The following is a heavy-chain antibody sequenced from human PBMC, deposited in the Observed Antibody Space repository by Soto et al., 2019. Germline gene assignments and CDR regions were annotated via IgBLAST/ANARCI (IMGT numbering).Heavy chain of an antibody. D-gene: IGHD6-13*01. Sequence: GGSLRLSCSASGFTFSSYAMHWVRQAPGKGLEYVSAISSNGGSTYYEDSGKGRCTISRDNSKNTLYLQMSSLRAEDTAVYYCVKPPAAAGTLSNYWGQGTLVTVSS. CDR1: GFTFSSYA. CDR2: ISSNGGST. CDR3: VKPPAAAGTLSNY. J-gene: IGHJ4*02. V-gene: IGHV3-64D*08.